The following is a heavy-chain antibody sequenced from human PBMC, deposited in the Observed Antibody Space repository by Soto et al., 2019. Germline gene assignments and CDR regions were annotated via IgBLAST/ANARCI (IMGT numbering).Heavy chain of an antibody. J-gene: IGHJ6*02. CDR2: IYPGDSDT. CDR1: GDSFTRYW. D-gene: IGHD3-3*01. Sequence: LRESLTISCTSSGDSFTRYWIGWVRQMPGKGLEWMGIIYPGDSDTRYSPSFQGQVTISADKSISTAYLQWSSLKASDTAMYYCARILYDFWSGYLGNYYYYGMDVWGQGTTVTVSS. CDR3: ARILYDFWSGYLGNYYYYGMDV. V-gene: IGHV5-51*01.